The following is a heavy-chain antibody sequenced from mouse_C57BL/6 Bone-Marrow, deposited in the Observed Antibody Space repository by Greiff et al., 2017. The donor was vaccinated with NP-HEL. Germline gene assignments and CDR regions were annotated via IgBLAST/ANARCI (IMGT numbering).Heavy chain of an antibody. CDR2: IYPGSGST. V-gene: IGHV1-55*01. Sequence: QVQLQQPGAELVKPGASVKMSCKASGYTFTSYWITWVKQRPGQGLEWIGDIYPGSGSTNYNEKFKSKATLTVDTSSSTAYMQLSSLTSEDSAVYYCAREGTAQATTSSYFDYWGQGTTLTVSS. J-gene: IGHJ2*01. CDR3: AREGTAQATTSSYFDY. D-gene: IGHD3-2*02. CDR1: GYTFTSYW.